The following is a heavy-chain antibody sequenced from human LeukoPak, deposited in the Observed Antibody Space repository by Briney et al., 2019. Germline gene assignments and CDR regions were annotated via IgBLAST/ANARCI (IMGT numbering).Heavy chain of an antibody. V-gene: IGHV1-8*01. J-gene: IGHJ5*02. Sequence: GASVKVSCKASGYTFSTYDLTWVRQATGQGLEWMGWMNPNSGNTGYAQRFQGRVTMTRNTSISTAYMELNSLTSVDTAVYYCARTFYYDNIPSPNWFDPWGQGTLVTVSS. CDR1: GYTFSTYD. CDR2: MNPNSGNT. CDR3: ARTFYYDNIPSPNWFDP. D-gene: IGHD3-22*01.